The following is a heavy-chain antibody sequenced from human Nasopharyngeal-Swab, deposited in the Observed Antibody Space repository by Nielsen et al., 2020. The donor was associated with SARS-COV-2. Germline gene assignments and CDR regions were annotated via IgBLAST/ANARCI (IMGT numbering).Heavy chain of an antibody. V-gene: IGHV2-26*01. D-gene: IGHD6-13*01. CDR2: IFSNDEK. CDR3: ARTLLAAGGYYYYGMDV. J-gene: IGHJ6*02. Sequence: WIRQPPGKTLEWLAHIFSNDEKSYSTSLKSRLTISKDTSKSQVVLTMTSMDPVDTATYSCARTLLAAGGYYYYGMDVWGQGTTVTVSS.